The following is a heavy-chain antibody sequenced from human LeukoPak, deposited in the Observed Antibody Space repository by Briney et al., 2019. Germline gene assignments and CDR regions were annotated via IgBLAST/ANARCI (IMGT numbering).Heavy chain of an antibody. D-gene: IGHD3-3*01. CDR3: AKDWPRFLEWLLYERFDP. V-gene: IGHV3-30*02. CDR2: IWYDGGNK. J-gene: IGHJ5*02. CDR1: GFIFSNYG. Sequence: GGSLRLSCAASGFIFSNYGMHWVRQAPGKGLEWVAVIWYDGGNKYFSDSVKGRFTISRDNSKNTLYLQMNSLRAEDTAVYYCAKDWPRFLEWLLYERFDPWGQGTLVTVSS.